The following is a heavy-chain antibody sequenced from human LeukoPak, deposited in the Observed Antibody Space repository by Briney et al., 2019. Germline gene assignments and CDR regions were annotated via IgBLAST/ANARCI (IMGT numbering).Heavy chain of an antibody. CDR3: AKFSDSTGYYPGYFDY. J-gene: IGHJ4*02. V-gene: IGHV3-23*01. Sequence: GGSLRLPCAASGFTFSSYAMSWVRQAPGKGLEWVSAISGSGGSTYYADSVKGRFTISRDNSKNTLYLQMNSLRAEDMAVYYCAKFSDSTGYYPGYFDYWGQGTLVTVSS. D-gene: IGHD3-22*01. CDR1: GFTFSSYA. CDR2: ISGSGGST.